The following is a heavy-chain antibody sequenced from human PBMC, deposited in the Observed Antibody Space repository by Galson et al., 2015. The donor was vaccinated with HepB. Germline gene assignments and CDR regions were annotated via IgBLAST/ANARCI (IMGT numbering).Heavy chain of an antibody. V-gene: IGHV5-51*01. D-gene: IGHD1-1*01. CDR3: ARQEELEPYYLDN. J-gene: IGHJ4*02. CDR2: IYPADFDT. CDR1: GYSFTGYW. Sequence: QSGAEVKKPGESPKISCKASGYSFTGYWIAWVRQMHGKGLEWMGIIYPADFDTRYSPSFEGQVTISVDKSKNTAYLQWRSLEASDTAMYYCARQEELEPYYLDNWGQGTLVTVSS.